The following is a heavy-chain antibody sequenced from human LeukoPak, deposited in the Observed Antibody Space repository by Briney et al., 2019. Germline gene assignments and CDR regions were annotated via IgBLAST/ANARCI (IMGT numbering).Heavy chain of an antibody. CDR1: SGSFSGYY. D-gene: IGHD2-2*01. Sequence: SETLSLTCAVYSGSFSGYYWSWIRQPPGKGLEWIGEINHSGSTNYNPSLKSRVTISVDTSKNQFSLKLSSVTAADTAVYYCAGGDYCSSTSCHLNAFDIWGQGTMVTVSS. J-gene: IGHJ3*02. CDR2: INHSGST. CDR3: AGGDYCSSTSCHLNAFDI. V-gene: IGHV4-34*01.